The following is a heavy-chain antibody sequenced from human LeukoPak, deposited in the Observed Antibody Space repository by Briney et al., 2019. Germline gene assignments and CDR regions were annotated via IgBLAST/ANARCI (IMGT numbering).Heavy chain of an antibody. J-gene: IGHJ4*02. CDR2: IWYDGSNK. Sequence: GGSLRLSCAASGFTFSSYGMHWVRQAPGKGLEWAAVIWYDGSNKYYADSVKGRFTISRDNSKNTLYLQMNSLRAEDTAIYYCARDRQPGDYWGQGTLVTVSS. CDR3: ARDRQPGDY. D-gene: IGHD6-13*01. V-gene: IGHV3-33*01. CDR1: GFTFSSYG.